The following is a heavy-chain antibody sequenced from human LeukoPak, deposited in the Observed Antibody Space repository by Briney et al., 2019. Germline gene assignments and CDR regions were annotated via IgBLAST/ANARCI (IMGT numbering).Heavy chain of an antibody. V-gene: IGHV4-34*01. J-gene: IGHJ3*02. Sequence: SETLSLTCAVYGGSFSGYYWSWIRQPPGKGLEWIGEINHSGSTNSNPSLKSRVTISIDTSKNQFSLKLSSVTAADTAVYYCARPTIALLAFDIWGQGAMVTVSS. CDR3: ARPTIALLAFDI. D-gene: IGHD5-24*01. CDR1: GGSFSGYY. CDR2: INHSGST.